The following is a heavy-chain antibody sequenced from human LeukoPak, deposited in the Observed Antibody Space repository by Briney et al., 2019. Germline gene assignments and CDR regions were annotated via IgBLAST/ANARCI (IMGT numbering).Heavy chain of an antibody. CDR2: IKSKTNGETT. D-gene: IGHD3-22*01. J-gene: IGHJ4*02. CDR3: TADLYVSTGYCHDY. V-gene: IGHV3-15*01. CDR1: GFTVSSNY. Sequence: GSLRLSCAASGFTVSSNYMSWVRQAPGKGLEWVGRIKSKTNGETTDYGAPVKGRFTISRDDSKNTLYLQMNSLKTEDTAMYYCTADLYVSTGYCHDYWGQGTLVTVSS.